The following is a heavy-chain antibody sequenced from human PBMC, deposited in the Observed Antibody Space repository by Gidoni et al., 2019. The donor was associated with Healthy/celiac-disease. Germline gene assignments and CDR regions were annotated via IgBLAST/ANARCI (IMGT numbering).Heavy chain of an antibody. Sequence: PGKGLEWVANIKQDGSEKYYVDSVKGRFTISRDNAKNSLYLQMNSLRAEDTAVYYCARQRSNNWIDYWGQGTLVTVSS. V-gene: IGHV3-7*01. CDR2: IKQDGSEK. J-gene: IGHJ4*02. D-gene: IGHD1-1*01. CDR3: ARQRSNNWIDY.